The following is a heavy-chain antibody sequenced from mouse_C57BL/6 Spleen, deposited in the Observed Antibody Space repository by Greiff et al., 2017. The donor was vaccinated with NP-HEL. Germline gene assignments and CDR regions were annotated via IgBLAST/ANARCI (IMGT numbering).Heavy chain of an antibody. CDR3: SRPRTLYYFDC. Sequence: QVQLKESGPELVKPGASVKISCKASGYSFTSYYIHWVKQRPGQGLEWIGWIYPGSGNTKYNEKFKGKATLTADTSSSTAYMQLSSLTSEDSAVYYCSRPRTLYYFDCWGQGTTLTVSS. V-gene: IGHV1-66*01. J-gene: IGHJ2*01. CDR2: IYPGSGNT. CDR1: GYSFTSYY.